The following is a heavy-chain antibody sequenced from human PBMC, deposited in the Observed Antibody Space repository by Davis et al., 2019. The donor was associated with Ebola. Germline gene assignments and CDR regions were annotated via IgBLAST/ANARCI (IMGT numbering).Heavy chain of an antibody. Sequence: PSETLSPTCTVPGGSISSSSYYWGWIRQPPGKGLEWIGSIYSSGSTYYNPSPKSRVTLSVDTSKNQFSLKLSSVTAADTAVYYCAGQTDIVVVVTSRFDPWGQGTLVTVSS. D-gene: IGHD2-15*01. V-gene: IGHV4-39*01. CDR3: AGQTDIVVVVTSRFDP. CDR2: IYSSGST. CDR1: GGSISSSSYY. J-gene: IGHJ5*02.